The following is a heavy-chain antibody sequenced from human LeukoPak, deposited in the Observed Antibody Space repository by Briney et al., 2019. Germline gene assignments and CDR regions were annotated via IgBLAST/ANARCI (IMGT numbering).Heavy chain of an antibody. Sequence: GGSLRLSCAASGFTFSSYSMNWVRQAPGKGLEWVSSISSSSSYIYYADSVKGRFTISRDNAKHSLYLQMNSLRAEDTAVYYCARDPGPYLRNWFDPWGQGTLVTVSS. CDR3: ARDPGPYLRNWFDP. J-gene: IGHJ5*02. CDR1: GFTFSSYS. CDR2: ISSSSSYI. D-gene: IGHD3-10*01. V-gene: IGHV3-21*01.